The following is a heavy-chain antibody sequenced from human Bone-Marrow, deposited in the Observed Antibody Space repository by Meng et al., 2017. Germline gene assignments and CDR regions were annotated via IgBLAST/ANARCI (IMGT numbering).Heavy chain of an antibody. Sequence: GESLKISCAASGFTFSDYYMSWIRQAPGKGLEWVSYISSSGSTIYYADSVKGRFTISRDNAKNSLYLQMNSLRAEDTALYYCAKARVAGYYYYYGMDVWGQGTTVTGAS. CDR1: GFTFSDYY. D-gene: IGHD3-10*01. J-gene: IGHJ6*02. CDR2: ISSSGSTI. V-gene: IGHV3-11*01. CDR3: AKARVAGYYYYYGMDV.